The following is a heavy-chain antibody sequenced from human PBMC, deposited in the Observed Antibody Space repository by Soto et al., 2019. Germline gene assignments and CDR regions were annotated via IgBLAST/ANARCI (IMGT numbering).Heavy chain of an antibody. CDR3: ARGPLVRDPIVVVIPYYYYGMDV. V-gene: IGHV4-34*01. Sequence: PSGTPSLTRAVYGGAFSGYYRGWVRPPPGKGLEWIGGINHSGSTNYNPSLKSRVTISVDTSKNQFSLKLSSVTAADTAVYYCARGPLVRDPIVVVIPYYYYGMDVWGQGTTVTVSS. CDR2: INHSGST. CDR1: GGAFSGYY. D-gene: IGHD3-22*01. J-gene: IGHJ6*02.